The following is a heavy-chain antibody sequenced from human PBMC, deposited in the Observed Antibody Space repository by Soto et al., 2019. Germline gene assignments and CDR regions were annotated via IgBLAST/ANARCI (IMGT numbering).Heavy chain of an antibody. V-gene: IGHV3-23*01. CDR3: AKVKEVGAITLFDY. CDR1: GFTFSSYG. CDR2: ISGSGGST. D-gene: IGHD1-26*01. Sequence: GGSLRLSCAASGFTFSSYGMSWVRQASGKGLEWVSAISGSGGSTYYADSVKGRFTISRDNSKNTLYLQMNSLRAEDTAVYYCAKVKEVGAITLFDYWGQGTLVTVSS. J-gene: IGHJ4*02.